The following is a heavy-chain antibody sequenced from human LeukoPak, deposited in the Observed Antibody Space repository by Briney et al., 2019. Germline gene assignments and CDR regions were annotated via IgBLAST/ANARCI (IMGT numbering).Heavy chain of an antibody. Sequence: GGSLRLSCAASGFTFSSYWMHWVRQAPGKGLVWVSRINSDGSSTSYADSAKGRFTISRDNAKNTLYLQMNSLRAEDTAVYYCARNYYDSSGYYYGDYWGQGTLVTVSS. CDR2: INSDGSST. CDR1: GFTFSSYW. J-gene: IGHJ4*02. CDR3: ARNYYDSSGYYYGDY. V-gene: IGHV3-74*01. D-gene: IGHD3-22*01.